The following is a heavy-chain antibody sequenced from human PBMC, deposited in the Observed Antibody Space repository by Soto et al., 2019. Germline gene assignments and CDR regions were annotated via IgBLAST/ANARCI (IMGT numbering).Heavy chain of an antibody. D-gene: IGHD3-16*01. CDR1: GFTFDDYA. CDR3: AKVQPTYGLVELFGRGGAFGI. CDR2: ISWNSGSI. V-gene: IGHV3-9*03. J-gene: IGHJ3*02. Sequence: EVQLVESGGGLVQPGRSLRLSCAASGFTFDDYAMHWVRQAPGKGLEWVSGISWNSGSIGYADSVKGRFTISRDNAKNSLYLQMNSLRAEDMVLYYCAKVQPTYGLVELFGRGGAFGIWGQGTMVTVFS.